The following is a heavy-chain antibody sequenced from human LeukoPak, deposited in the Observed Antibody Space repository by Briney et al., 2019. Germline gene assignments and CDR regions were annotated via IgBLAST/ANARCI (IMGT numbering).Heavy chain of an antibody. V-gene: IGHV4-38-2*02. J-gene: IGHJ5*02. D-gene: IGHD6-19*01. CDR3: ARAALVVVAGTYWFDP. CDR1: GGSISSGYY. Sequence: SETLSLTCTVSGGSISSGYYWGWIRQPPGKGLEWIGSIYHSGSTYYNPSLRSRVTISLDTSKNQFSLKLSSVTAADTAVYYCARAALVVVAGTYWFDPWGQGTLVTVSS. CDR2: IYHSGST.